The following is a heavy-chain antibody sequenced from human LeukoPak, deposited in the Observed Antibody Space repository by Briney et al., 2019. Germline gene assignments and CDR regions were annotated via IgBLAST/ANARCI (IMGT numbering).Heavy chain of an antibody. J-gene: IGHJ5*02. Sequence: GGSLRLSCAASGFTFSSYEMNWVRQAPGKGLEWVSYISSSGSTIYYADSVKGRFTISRDNAKNSLYLQMNSLRAEDTAVYYCARDAPYCSGGSCQKRGGFTLLHPWGQGTLVTVSS. V-gene: IGHV3-48*03. CDR2: ISSSGSTI. CDR3: ARDAPYCSGGSCQKRGGFTLLHP. D-gene: IGHD2-15*01. CDR1: GFTFSSYE.